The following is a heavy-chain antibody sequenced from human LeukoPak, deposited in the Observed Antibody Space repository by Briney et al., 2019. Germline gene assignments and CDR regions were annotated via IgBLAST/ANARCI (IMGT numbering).Heavy chain of an antibody. D-gene: IGHD1-26*01. CDR3: ARIGAAGPIGPGCQYFDY. J-gene: IGHJ4*02. Sequence: PSETLSLTCTVSGGSISSSSYYWGWIRQPPGKGLEWIGSIYYSGSTYYNPSLKSRVTISVDTSKNQFSLKLSSVTAADTAVYYCARIGAAGPIGPGCQYFDYWGQGTLVTVSS. V-gene: IGHV4-39*07. CDR2: IYYSGST. CDR1: GGSISSSSYY.